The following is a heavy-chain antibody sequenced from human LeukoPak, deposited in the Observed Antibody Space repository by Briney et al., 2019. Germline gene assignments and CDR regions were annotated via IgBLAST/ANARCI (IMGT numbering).Heavy chain of an antibody. CDR2: IYYSGST. CDR3: ARGYSSSWSVRYFQH. Sequence: PSETLSLTCTVSSGSISSSSYYWGWIRQPPGKGLEWIGSIYYSGSTYYNPSLKSRVTISVDTSKNQFSLKLSSVTAADTAVYYCARGYSSSWSVRYFQHWGQGTLVTVSS. J-gene: IGHJ1*01. D-gene: IGHD6-13*01. V-gene: IGHV4-39*07. CDR1: SGSISSSSYY.